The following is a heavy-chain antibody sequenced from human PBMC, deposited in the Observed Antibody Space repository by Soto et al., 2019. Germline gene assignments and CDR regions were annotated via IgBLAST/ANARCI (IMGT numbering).Heavy chain of an antibody. CDR3: AVNYGQGGYFDY. CDR2: MNPNSGNT. Sequence: ASVKVSCKASGYTFTSYDINWVRQATGQGLEWMGWMNPNSGNTGYAQKFQGRVTMTRNTSISTAYMELSSLRSEDTAVYYCAVNYGQGGYFDYWGQGTLVTVS. V-gene: IGHV1-8*01. CDR1: GYTFTSYD. J-gene: IGHJ4*02. D-gene: IGHD4-17*01.